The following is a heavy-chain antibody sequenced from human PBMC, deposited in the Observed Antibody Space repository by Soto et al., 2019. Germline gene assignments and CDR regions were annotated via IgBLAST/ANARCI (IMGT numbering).Heavy chain of an antibody. J-gene: IGHJ4*02. D-gene: IGHD2-21*02. CDR1: GYTFTSYA. Sequence: QVQLVQSGAEEKKPGASVKVSCKASGYTFTSYAMHWVRQAPGQRLEWMGWINAGNGNTKYSQKFQGRVTITRETSATTAQMDLSSPRSDDTAVYSWARSFVVVTALDNWGQGTLVTVSS. CDR2: INAGNGNT. V-gene: IGHV1-3*05. CDR3: ARSFVVVTALDN.